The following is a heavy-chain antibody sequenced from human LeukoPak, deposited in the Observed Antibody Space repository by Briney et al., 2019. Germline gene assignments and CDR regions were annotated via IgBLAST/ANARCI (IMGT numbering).Heavy chain of an antibody. V-gene: IGHV3-74*01. D-gene: IGHD4-17*01. CDR3: ARDSDYGDYRASCDY. Sequence: TGGSLRLSCAASGFTFSSYWMHWVRQAPGKGLVWVSRINSDGSSTSYADFVKGRFTISRDNAKNTLYLQMNSLRAEDTAVYYCARDSDYGDYRASCDYWGQGTLVTVSS. J-gene: IGHJ4*02. CDR1: GFTFSSYW. CDR2: INSDGSST.